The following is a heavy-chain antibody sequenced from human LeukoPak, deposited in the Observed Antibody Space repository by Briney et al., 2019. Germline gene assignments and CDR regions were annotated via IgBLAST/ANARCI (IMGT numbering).Heavy chain of an antibody. J-gene: IGHJ4*02. D-gene: IGHD4-17*01. V-gene: IGHV3-30-3*01. CDR1: GFTFSSYA. CDR2: ISYDGSNK. CDR3: ARDYGDSFDY. Sequence: GRSLRLSCAASGFTFSSYAMHWVRQAPGKGLEWVAVISYDGSNKYHADSVKGRFTISRDNSKNTLYLQMNSLRAEDTAVYYCARDYGDSFDYWGQGTLVTVSS.